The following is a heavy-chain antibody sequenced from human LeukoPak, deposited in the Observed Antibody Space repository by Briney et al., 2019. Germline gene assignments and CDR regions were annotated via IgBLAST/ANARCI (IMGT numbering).Heavy chain of an antibody. Sequence: ASVKVSCKASGGTFSSYAISWVRQAPGQGLEWMGWISAYNGNTNYAQKLQGRVTMTTDTSTSTAYMELRSLRSDDTAVYYCARGAYYYDSSGQPRRYYYYYMDVWGKGTTVTISS. CDR2: ISAYNGNT. V-gene: IGHV1-18*01. J-gene: IGHJ6*03. CDR1: GGTFSSYA. CDR3: ARGAYYYDSSGQPRRYYYYYMDV. D-gene: IGHD3-22*01.